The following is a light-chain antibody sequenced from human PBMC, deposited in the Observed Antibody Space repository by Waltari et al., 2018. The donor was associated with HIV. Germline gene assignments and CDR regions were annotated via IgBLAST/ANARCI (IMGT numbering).Light chain of an antibody. J-gene: IGKJ2*02. Sequence: IVLTQSPLVLPVTRGEPASISCRSSQSLLTSDEYTCLNWYLQKPGQSPRLLIFLNSNLASGVPDRFSGSRSGTDFTLRIARVEAEDVGIYYCMQTLQAPWTFGQGTKVE. V-gene: IGKV2-28*01. CDR1: QSLLTSDEYTC. CDR3: MQTLQAPWT. CDR2: LNS.